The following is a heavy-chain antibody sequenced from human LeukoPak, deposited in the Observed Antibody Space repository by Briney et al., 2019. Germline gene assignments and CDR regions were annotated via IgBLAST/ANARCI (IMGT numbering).Heavy chain of an antibody. Sequence: PGGSLRLSCTASGFTFSTYGMHWVRQAPGKGLEWVAVIWFDGSNTYYADSVEVRFTISRDNSKNTLYLQMNSMRAEDTAVYYCAKLPGWFGESHRDYWGQGTLVTVSS. CDR2: IWFDGSNT. CDR1: GFTFSTYG. V-gene: IGHV3-33*06. CDR3: AKLPGWFGESHRDY. D-gene: IGHD3-10*01. J-gene: IGHJ4*02.